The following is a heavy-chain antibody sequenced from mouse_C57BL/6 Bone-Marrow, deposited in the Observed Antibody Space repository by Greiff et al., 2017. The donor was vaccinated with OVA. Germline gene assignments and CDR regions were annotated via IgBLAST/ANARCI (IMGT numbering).Heavy chain of an antibody. CDR2: INPNNGGT. CDR1: GYTFTDYY. CDR3: AIRRWLLRWYFDV. J-gene: IGHJ1*03. Sequence: VQLQQSGPELVKPGASVKISCKASGYTFTDYYMNWVKQSHGKSLEWIGDINPNNGGTSYNQKFKGKATLTVDKSSSTAYMELRSLTYEDSAVYYCAIRRWLLRWYFDVWGTGTTVTVSS. D-gene: IGHD2-3*01. V-gene: IGHV1-26*01.